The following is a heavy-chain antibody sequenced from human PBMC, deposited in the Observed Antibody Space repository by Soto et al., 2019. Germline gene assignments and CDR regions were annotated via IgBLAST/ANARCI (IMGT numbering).Heavy chain of an antibody. D-gene: IGHD4-17*01. Sequence: QVQLVQSGAEVKKPGSSVKVSCRASGGHFDRFALSWLRQAHGQGLEWMGGIIPFLSATTYAQKFQGRVTITADESASTLYLELRSLTSDATAVYYCARGEDDYGDFGSMDVWGQGTSVTVSS. CDR2: IIPFLSAT. CDR1: GGHFDRFA. CDR3: ARGEDDYGDFGSMDV. J-gene: IGHJ6*02. V-gene: IGHV1-69*01.